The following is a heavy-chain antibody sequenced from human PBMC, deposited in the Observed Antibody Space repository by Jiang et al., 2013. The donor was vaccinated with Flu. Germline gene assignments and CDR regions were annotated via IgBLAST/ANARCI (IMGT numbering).Heavy chain of an antibody. CDR2: INAGNGNT. CDR1: GYTFTSYA. D-gene: IGHD4-17*01. J-gene: IGHJ6*02. V-gene: IGHV1-3*01. Sequence: SVKVSCKASGYTFTSYAMHWVRQAPGQRLEWMGWINAGNGNTKYSQKFQGRVTITRDTSASTAYMELSSLRSEDTAVYYCARVGPGYGDPYYYYYYGMDVWGQGTTVTVSS. CDR3: ARVGPGYGDPYYYYYYGMDV.